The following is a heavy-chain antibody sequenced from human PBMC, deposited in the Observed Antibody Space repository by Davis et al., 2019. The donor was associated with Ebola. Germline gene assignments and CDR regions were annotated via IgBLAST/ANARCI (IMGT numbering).Heavy chain of an antibody. V-gene: IGHV4-4*08. CDR2: IYNSGST. Sequence: MPSETLSLTCTVSGGSISRYYWSWIRQPPGKGLEWIGYIYNSGSTNYNPSLKSRVTISVDTAKNQFSLKLSSVTAADTAVYYCTTEYSSSPAYWGQGILVTVSS. D-gene: IGHD3-22*01. CDR3: TTEYSSSPAY. J-gene: IGHJ4*02. CDR1: GGSISRYY.